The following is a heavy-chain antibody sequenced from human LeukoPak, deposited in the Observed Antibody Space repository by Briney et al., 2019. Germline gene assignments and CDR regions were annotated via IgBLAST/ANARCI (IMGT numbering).Heavy chain of an antibody. Sequence: GGSLRLSCAASGFNVNSKYISWVRQAPGKGLEWVSVIYSGGSISYAESVKGRFTLSRDNSNNRLYLQMNSLRAEDTAVYYCAKVPIDETIVVVPAAPWWYFDYWGQGTLVTVSS. D-gene: IGHD2-2*01. CDR1: GFNVNSKY. CDR3: AKVPIDETIVVVPAAPWWYFDY. V-gene: IGHV3-66*01. J-gene: IGHJ4*02. CDR2: IYSGGSI.